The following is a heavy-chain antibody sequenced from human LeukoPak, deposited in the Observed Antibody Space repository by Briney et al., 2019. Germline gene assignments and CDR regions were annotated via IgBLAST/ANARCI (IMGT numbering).Heavy chain of an antibody. J-gene: IGHJ4*02. Sequence: PGGSLRLSCAASGFTFSSYAMSWVRQAPGKGLEWASAISGSGGSTYYADSVKGRFTISRDNSKNTLYLQMNSLRAEDTAVYYCAKRGDDYYDSSGYYPDYWGQGTLVTVSS. V-gene: IGHV3-23*01. CDR3: AKRGDDYYDSSGYYPDY. CDR1: GFTFSSYA. D-gene: IGHD3-22*01. CDR2: ISGSGGST.